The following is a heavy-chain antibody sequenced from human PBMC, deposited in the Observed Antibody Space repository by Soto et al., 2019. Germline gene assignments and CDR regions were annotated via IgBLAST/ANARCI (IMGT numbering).Heavy chain of an antibody. D-gene: IGHD3-22*01. CDR3: ARDGPDKRRLGAFDI. V-gene: IGHV3-21*01. J-gene: IGHJ3*02. CDR2: ISSSSSYI. Sequence: GGSLRLSCAASGFTFSSYSMNWVRQAPGKGLEWVSSISSSSSYIYYADSVKGRFTISRDNAKNSLYLQMNSLRAEDTSVYYCARDGPDKRRLGAFDIWGQGTMVTVSS. CDR1: GFTFSSYS.